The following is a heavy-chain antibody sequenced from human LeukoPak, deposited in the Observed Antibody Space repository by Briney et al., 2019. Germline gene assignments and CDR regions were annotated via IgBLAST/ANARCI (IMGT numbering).Heavy chain of an antibody. CDR1: TGSFSGYY. CDR2: NNHSGSI. J-gene: IGHJ4*02. Sequence: KPSETLSLTCALYTGSFSGYYWGWIRQLQGKVRGWIGENNHSGSINYNPSLKSRVTISVDTSKNQFSLKLSSLTAADTAVYYCARSVSIYWGQGTLVTV. V-gene: IGHV4-34*01. CDR3: ARSVSIY.